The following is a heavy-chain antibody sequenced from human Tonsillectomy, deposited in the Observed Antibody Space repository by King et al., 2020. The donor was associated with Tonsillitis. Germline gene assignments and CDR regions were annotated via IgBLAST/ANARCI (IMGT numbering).Heavy chain of an antibody. Sequence: VQLQQWGAGLLKPSETLSLTCAVYGGSFSDYYCTWIRQPPGKGLEWIGEINHSGSTNYNPSLKGRFTISIDTSKNQFSLKLTAVTAADTAVYYCARGKYDFWNGYPDYFDYWGQGTLVTVSS. V-gene: IGHV4-34*01. CDR2: INHSGST. CDR1: GGSFSDYY. D-gene: IGHD3-3*01. CDR3: ARGKYDFWNGYPDYFDY. J-gene: IGHJ4*02.